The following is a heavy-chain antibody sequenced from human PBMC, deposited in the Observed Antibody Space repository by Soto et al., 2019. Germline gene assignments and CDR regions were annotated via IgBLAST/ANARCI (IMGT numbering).Heavy chain of an antibody. V-gene: IGHV4-30-2*01. J-gene: IGHJ5*02. D-gene: IGHD2-2*02. CDR1: GGSNSSGGNY. Sequence: TLSLACAVSGGSNSSGGNYWSWIRQPPGRGWEWIGYIYHSGSTYYNPSLKSRVTISVDGSKNQFSLKVSSVTAADTAVCFCARFKVGCSSTSCYTFSRWYVPWGQGTLVTVSS. CDR2: IYHSGST. CDR3: ARFKVGCSSTSCYTFSRWYVP.